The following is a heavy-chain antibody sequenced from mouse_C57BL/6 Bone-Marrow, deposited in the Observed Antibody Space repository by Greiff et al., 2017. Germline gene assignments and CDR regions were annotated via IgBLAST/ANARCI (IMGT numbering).Heavy chain of an antibody. D-gene: IGHD2-4*01. CDR1: GFTFSSYG. Sequence: EVQGVESGGDLVKPGGSLKLSCAASGFTFSSYGLSWVRQTPDKRLECVATLSSGGSYTYYPDSVKGRFTISRDNAKNTLYRKMSSLKSEDTAMYYCARNSGRLRGVGGYDMDDWGQGTSVTVSP. V-gene: IGHV5-6*01. J-gene: IGHJ4*01. CDR2: LSSGGSYT. CDR3: ARNSGRLRGVGGYDMDD.